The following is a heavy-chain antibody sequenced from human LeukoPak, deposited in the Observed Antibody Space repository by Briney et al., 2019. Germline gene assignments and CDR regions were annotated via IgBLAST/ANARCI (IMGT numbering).Heavy chain of an antibody. Sequence: AGGSLRLSCAASRFTFSSYSMNWVRQAPGKGLEWVSSISSSGSYIYYADSVKGRFTISRDNAKNSLYLQMNSLRAEDTAVYYCAKDGTSYYYIYYWGQGTLVTVSS. J-gene: IGHJ4*02. CDR2: ISSSGSYI. D-gene: IGHD2/OR15-2a*01. CDR3: AKDGTSYYYIYY. CDR1: RFTFSSYS. V-gene: IGHV3-21*01.